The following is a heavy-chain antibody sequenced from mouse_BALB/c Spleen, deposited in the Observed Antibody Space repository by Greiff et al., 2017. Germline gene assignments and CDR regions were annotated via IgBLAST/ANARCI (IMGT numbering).Heavy chain of an antibody. Sequence: QVTLKESGPGILQPSQTLSLTCSFSGFSLTTSGMGVSWIRQPSGKGLEWLAHIYWDDDKRYNPSLKSRLTISKDTSRNQVFLKITSVDTADTATYDCARRYGSKNYYAMDYWGQGTSVTVSS. J-gene: IGHJ4*01. D-gene: IGHD1-1*01. CDR3: ARRYGSKNYYAMDY. CDR2: IYWDDDK. V-gene: IGHV8-12*01. CDR1: GFSLTTSGMG.